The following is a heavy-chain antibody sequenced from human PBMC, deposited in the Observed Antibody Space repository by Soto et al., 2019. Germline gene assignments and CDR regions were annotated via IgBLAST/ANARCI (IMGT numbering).Heavy chain of an antibody. J-gene: IGHJ4*01. CDR3: AKADGASHSPFDC. V-gene: IGHV3-23*01. CDR1: GFTFRGYA. Sequence: EEQLLESGGGLAQPGGSLRLSCAASGFTFRGYAMSWVRQAPGKGPEWVSGISGSDDSTYNAKSVKGRFIISRDNSKNTLYLEINSLRAEDTAVYYCAKADGASHSPFDCWGHGTLVAVSS. CDR2: ISGSDDST. D-gene: IGHD2-8*01.